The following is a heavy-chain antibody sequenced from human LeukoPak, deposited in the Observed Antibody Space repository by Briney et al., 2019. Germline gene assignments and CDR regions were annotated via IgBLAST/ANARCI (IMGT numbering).Heavy chain of an antibody. J-gene: IGHJ4*02. CDR2: ISGSGGST. D-gene: IGHD3-9*01. CDR3: AKPTYYDILTGYSPYSD. V-gene: IGHV3-23*01. CDR1: GFTFSSYA. Sequence: GGSLTLSCAASGFTFSSYAMSWVRQAPGKGLEWVAAISGSGGSTYYADPVKGRFTISRDNSKNTLYLQMNSLRAEDTAVYYCAKPTYYDILTGYSPYSDWGQGTLVTVSS.